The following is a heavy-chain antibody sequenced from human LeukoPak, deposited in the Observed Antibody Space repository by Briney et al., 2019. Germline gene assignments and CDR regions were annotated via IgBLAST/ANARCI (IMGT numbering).Heavy chain of an antibody. Sequence: ASVKVSCKASGYTFTSYGISWVRQAPGQGLEWMGWISAYNGNTNYAQKLQGRVTMTTDTSTSTAYMELRSLRSDDTAVYYCARRARSYDILTGYYNPYYFHYWGQGTLVTVSS. V-gene: IGHV1-18*01. CDR3: ARRARSYDILTGYYNPYYFHY. J-gene: IGHJ4*02. CDR1: GYTFTSYG. D-gene: IGHD3-9*01. CDR2: ISAYNGNT.